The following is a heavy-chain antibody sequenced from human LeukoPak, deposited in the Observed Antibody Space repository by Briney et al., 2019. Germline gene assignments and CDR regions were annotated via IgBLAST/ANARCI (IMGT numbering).Heavy chain of an antibody. Sequence: GGSLRLSCAVYGITFSNAWMRWVPQAPGKGLEWVGRINAKSDGETTDYAAPVKGRFTISRDDSKDTLFLQMSSLRTEDTAMYYCTAGHYSNLWGQGTLVTVSS. V-gene: IGHV3-15*01. CDR2: INAKSDGETT. CDR3: TAGHYSNL. D-gene: IGHD2-2*01. CDR1: GITFSNAW. J-gene: IGHJ5*02.